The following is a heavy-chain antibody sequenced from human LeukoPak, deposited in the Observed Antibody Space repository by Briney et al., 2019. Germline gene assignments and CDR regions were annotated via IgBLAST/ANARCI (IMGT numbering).Heavy chain of an antibody. D-gene: IGHD3-3*01. J-gene: IGHJ5*02. Sequence: PSETLSLTCTVSGGSISSISYYWAWIRQPPGKGLEWIGSIYYSGNTYYNPSLKSRVTLSVDTSKNQFSLKVTSVTAADTAVYYCARQGLFFTVFLSSDSWFDPWGQGTQVTVSS. CDR3: ARQGLFFTVFLSSDSWFDP. CDR2: IYYSGNT. CDR1: GGSISSISYY. V-gene: IGHV4-39*01.